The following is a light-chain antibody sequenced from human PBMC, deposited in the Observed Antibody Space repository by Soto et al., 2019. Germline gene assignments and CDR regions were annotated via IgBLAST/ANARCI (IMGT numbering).Light chain of an antibody. J-gene: IGKJ1*01. Sequence: LTQSPGPLALSRGERATLSCRASQSVSSSYLAWYQHRPGQAPRLLIFGASSRATGIPDRFSGTGSGTDFTLTISRLEPEDFAVYYCQQYGNSPWTFGQGTKVEIK. CDR3: QQYGNSPWT. V-gene: IGKV3-20*01. CDR2: GAS. CDR1: QSVSSSY.